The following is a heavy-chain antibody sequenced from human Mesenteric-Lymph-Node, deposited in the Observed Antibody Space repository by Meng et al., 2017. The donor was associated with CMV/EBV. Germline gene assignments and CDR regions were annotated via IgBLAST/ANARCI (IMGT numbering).Heavy chain of an antibody. CDR2: ISPNSGGT. Sequence: ASVKVSCKASDYTFTDYFLHWVRQAPGQGLEWLGWISPNSGGTNYAQKFQGRVTMTRDTSISTAYMELSRLRSDDTAVYYCARAVHSRWGHYYFAMDVWGQGTTVTVSS. V-gene: IGHV1-2*02. J-gene: IGHJ6*02. CDR1: DYTFTDYF. CDR3: ARAVHSRWGHYYFAMDV. D-gene: IGHD3-16*01.